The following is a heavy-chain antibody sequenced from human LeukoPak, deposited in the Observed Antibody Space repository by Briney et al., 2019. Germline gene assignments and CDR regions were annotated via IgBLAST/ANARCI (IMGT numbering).Heavy chain of an antibody. CDR3: VRGQGGSRTFDY. CDR1: GGSISSGGYY. CDR2: INYSGST. D-gene: IGHD6-13*01. J-gene: IGHJ4*02. Sequence: PSETLSLICTVSGGSISSGGYYWSWIRQHPGKGLEWIGYINYSGSTYYNPSLKSRVTISVDTSKNQFSLKLSSVTAADTAVYYCVRGQGGSRTFDYWGQGTLVTVSS. V-gene: IGHV4-31*03.